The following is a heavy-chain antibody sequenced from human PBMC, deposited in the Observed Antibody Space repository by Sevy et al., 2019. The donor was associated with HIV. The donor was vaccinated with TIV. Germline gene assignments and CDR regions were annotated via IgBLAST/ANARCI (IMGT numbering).Heavy chain of an antibody. Sequence: GGSLRLSCTASGFTFGDYAMSWFRQAPGKGLEWVGFIRSKAYGGTTEYAASVKGRFTISRDDSKSIAYLQMNSLKTEEPAVYYCTRVSYYDFWSGYHYGMDVWGQGTTVTVSS. CDR3: TRVSYYDFWSGYHYGMDV. J-gene: IGHJ6*02. CDR1: GFTFGDYA. CDR2: IRSKAYGGTT. D-gene: IGHD3-3*01. V-gene: IGHV3-49*03.